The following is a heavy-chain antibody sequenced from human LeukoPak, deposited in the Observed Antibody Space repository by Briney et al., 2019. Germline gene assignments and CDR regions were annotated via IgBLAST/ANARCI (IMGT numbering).Heavy chain of an antibody. D-gene: IGHD3-9*01. CDR2: IYYSGST. CDR3: ARDGSGTDWLLSAWFDP. J-gene: IGHJ5*02. CDR1: GGSISSYY. V-gene: IGHV4-59*12. Sequence: SETLSLTCTVSGGSISSYYWSWIRQPPGKGLEWIGYIYYSGSTNYNPSLKSRVTISVDTSKNQFSLKLSSVTAADTAVYYCARDGSGTDWLLSAWFDPWGQGTLVTVSS.